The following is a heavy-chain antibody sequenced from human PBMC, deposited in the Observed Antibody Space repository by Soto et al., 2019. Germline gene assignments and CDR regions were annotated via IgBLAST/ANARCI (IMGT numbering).Heavy chain of an antibody. CDR2: IKSKTDGGTT. D-gene: IGHD5-12*01. CDR1: GFTFSNAW. CDR3: TTEGVSATQGGNYYYYGMDV. Sequence: GWSLRLSCAASGFTFSNAWMNWVRQAPGKGLEWVGRIKSKTDGGTTDYAAPVKGRFTISRDDSKNTLYLQMNSLKTEDTAVYYCTTEGVSATQGGNYYYYGMDVWGQGTTVTVSS. J-gene: IGHJ6*02. V-gene: IGHV3-15*07.